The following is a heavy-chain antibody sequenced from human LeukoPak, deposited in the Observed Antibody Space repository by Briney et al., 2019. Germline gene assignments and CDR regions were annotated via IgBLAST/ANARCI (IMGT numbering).Heavy chain of an antibody. Sequence: GGSLRLSCAASGFTFNSYAMQWVRQAPGKGLEFVSVISSDGQSTYYASSVKGRFIISRDNSKNTLYLQMGSLRTEDVAMYYCAKTDCSSSSCYTVNYWGQGTLVTVSS. V-gene: IGHV3-64*01. CDR3: AKTDCSSSSCYTVNY. J-gene: IGHJ4*02. CDR1: GFTFNSYA. D-gene: IGHD2-2*02. CDR2: ISSDGQST.